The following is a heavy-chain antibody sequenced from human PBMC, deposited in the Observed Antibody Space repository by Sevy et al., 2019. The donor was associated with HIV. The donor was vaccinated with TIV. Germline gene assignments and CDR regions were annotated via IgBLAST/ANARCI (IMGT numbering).Heavy chain of an antibody. CDR1: GGSFSGYY. V-gene: IGHV4-34*01. CDR3: ARGWEYYDSSGYLDY. CDR2: INHSGST. Sequence: SETLSLTCAVYGGSFSGYYWSWIRQPPGKGLEWIGEINHSGSTNYNPSLKSRVTISVDTSKNQFSLKLSSVTAADTAVYYCARGWEYYDSSGYLDYWGHGTLVTVSS. J-gene: IGHJ4*01. D-gene: IGHD3-22*01.